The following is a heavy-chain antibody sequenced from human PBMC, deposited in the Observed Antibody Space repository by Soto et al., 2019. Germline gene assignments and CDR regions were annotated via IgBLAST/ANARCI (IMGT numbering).Heavy chain of an antibody. J-gene: IGHJ4*02. Sequence: QITLKESGPTLVKPTQTLTLTCTFSGFSLTTSGVGVGWIRQPPGKALEWLALIYWDDDKRYSPSLKSRLTITKDTSKNQVVLTMTNIDPVDTATYYCAHRGGLALFDSWGQGTLVTVSS. CDR3: AHRGGLALFDS. D-gene: IGHD3-16*01. CDR2: IYWDDDK. CDR1: GFSLTTSGVG. V-gene: IGHV2-5*02.